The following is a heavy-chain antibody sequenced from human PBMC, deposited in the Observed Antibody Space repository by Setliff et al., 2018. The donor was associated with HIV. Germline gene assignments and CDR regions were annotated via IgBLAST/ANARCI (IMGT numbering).Heavy chain of an antibody. D-gene: IGHD3-10*01. V-gene: IGHV4-38-2*01. J-gene: IGHJ4*02. Sequence: NPSETLSLTCAVSGYSISSGYYWGWIRQPPGKGLEWIGSIYHSGSTYYNPSLKSRVTISVDTSKNQFSLKLSSVTAADTAVYYCAKAWFGKLFNYFDYWGQGTLVTVSS. CDR2: IYHSGST. CDR1: GYSISSGYY. CDR3: AKAWFGKLFNYFDY.